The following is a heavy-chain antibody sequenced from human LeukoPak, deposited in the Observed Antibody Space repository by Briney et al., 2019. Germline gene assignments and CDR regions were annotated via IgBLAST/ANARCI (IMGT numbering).Heavy chain of an antibody. D-gene: IGHD3-10*01. CDR3: ARGLTSQYYGAGTFDS. J-gene: IGHJ4*02. Sequence: SETLSLTCAVYGGSFSGYYWSWIRQPPGKGLEWIGEINHIGSTNYNPSLKSRVPISVDTSKNQFSLKLSSVTAADTALYYCARGLTSQYYGAGTFDSWGQGTLVTVSS. CDR2: INHIGST. CDR1: GGSFSGYY. V-gene: IGHV4-34*01.